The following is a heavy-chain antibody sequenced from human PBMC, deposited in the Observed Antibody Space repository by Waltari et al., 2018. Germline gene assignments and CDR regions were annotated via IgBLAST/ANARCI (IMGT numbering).Heavy chain of an antibody. CDR1: GYTLTELS. V-gene: IGHV1-24*01. CDR3: ATAGLLTTVTPYYFDY. J-gene: IGHJ4*02. D-gene: IGHD4-4*01. CDR2: CDPEDGET. Sequence: QVQLVQSGAEVKKPGASVKVSCKVSGYTLTELSMHWVRQAPGKGLEWMGGCDPEDGETIYAQKFQGRVTMTEDTSTDTAYMELSSLRSEDTAVYYCATAGLLTTVTPYYFDYWGQGTLVTVSS.